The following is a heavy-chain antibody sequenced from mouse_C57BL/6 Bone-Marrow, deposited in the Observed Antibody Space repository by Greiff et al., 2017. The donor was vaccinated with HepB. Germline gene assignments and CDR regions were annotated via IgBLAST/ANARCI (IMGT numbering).Heavy chain of an antibody. CDR1: GYTFTDYY. V-gene: IGHV1-26*01. CDR3: ARRWLLRPPDY. J-gene: IGHJ2*01. D-gene: IGHD2-3*01. Sequence: VQLQQSGPELVKPGASVKISCKASGYTFTDYYMNWVKQSHGKSLEWIGDINPNNGGTSYNQKFKGKATLTVDKSSSTAYMELRSLTSEDSAVYYCARRWLLRPPDYWGQGTTLTVSS. CDR2: INPNNGGT.